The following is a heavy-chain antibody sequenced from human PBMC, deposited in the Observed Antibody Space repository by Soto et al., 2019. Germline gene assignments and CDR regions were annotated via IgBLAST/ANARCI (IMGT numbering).Heavy chain of an antibody. CDR1: GYTFTSYG. J-gene: IGHJ4*02. Sequence: ASVKVSCKASGYTFTSYGISWVRQAPGQGLEWMGWISAYNGNTNYAQKLQGRVTMTTDKSTSTAYMELRSLRSDDTAVYYCAIYWYYDFWSGGFDYWGQGTLVTVSS. V-gene: IGHV1-18*01. D-gene: IGHD3-3*01. CDR3: AIYWYYDFWSGGFDY. CDR2: ISAYNGNT.